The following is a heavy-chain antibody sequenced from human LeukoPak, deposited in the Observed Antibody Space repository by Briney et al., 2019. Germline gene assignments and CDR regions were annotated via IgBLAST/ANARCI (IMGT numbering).Heavy chain of an antibody. D-gene: IGHD6-19*01. CDR2: MNPNRGNT. V-gene: IGHV1-8*01. Sequence: ASVKVSCKASGYTFTSYDINWVRQATGQGLEWLGWMNPNRGNTGYAQKFQGRVTMTRNTSISTAYMALSSLRSEDTAVYYCARVVAVAGRGLPGYWGQGTLVTVSS. CDR1: GYTFTSYD. CDR3: ARVVAVAGRGLPGY. J-gene: IGHJ4*02.